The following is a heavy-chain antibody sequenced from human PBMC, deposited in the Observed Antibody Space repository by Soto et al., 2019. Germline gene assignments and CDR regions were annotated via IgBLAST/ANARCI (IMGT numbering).Heavy chain of an antibody. CDR1: GGSISDFY. D-gene: IGHD6-6*01. J-gene: IGHJ4*02. V-gene: IGHV4-59*01. Sequence: SETLSLTCTVSGGSISDFYWSWIRQPPGKGLEWIGHIYYSGSTNYNPSLKSRVTISVDTSKNQFSLNLRSMSPADTAVYYCARVGGLAARTFDYWGPGTLVTVSS. CDR3: ARVGGLAARTFDY. CDR2: IYYSGST.